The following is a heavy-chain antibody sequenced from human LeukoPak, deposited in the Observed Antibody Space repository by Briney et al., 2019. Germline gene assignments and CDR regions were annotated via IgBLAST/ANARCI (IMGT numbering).Heavy chain of an antibody. CDR1: GYTFTSYY. V-gene: IGHV1-46*01. CDR2: INPSGGST. Sequence: ASVKVSCKASGYTFTSYYMHWVRQAPGQGLEWMGIINPSGGSTSYAQKFQGRVTMTRDTSTSTVYMELSSLRSEDTAVYYRAREEEQWLALGYWGQGTLVTVSS. D-gene: IGHD6-19*01. J-gene: IGHJ4*02. CDR3: AREEEQWLALGY.